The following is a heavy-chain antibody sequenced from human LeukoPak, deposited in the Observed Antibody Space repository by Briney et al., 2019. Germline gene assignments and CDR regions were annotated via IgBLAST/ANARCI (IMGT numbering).Heavy chain of an antibody. CDR1: GGSISSSSAY. V-gene: IGHV4-39*07. D-gene: IGHD3-10*01. CDR3: ARDDGGYGSGSFFDY. Sequence: PSETLSLTCTVSGGSISSSSAYWGWIRQPPGKGLEWIGSIYYSKNTYYNPSLKSRVTISADTSKNQFSLTLGSVTAADTAVYYCARDDGGYGSGSFFDYWGQGTLVTVSS. CDR2: IYYSKNT. J-gene: IGHJ4*02.